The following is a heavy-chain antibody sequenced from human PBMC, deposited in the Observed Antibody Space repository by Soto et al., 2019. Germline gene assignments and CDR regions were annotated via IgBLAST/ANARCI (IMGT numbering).Heavy chain of an antibody. D-gene: IGHD3-10*01. Sequence: LRLSCAASGFTFSDYYMSWIRQAPGKGLEWVSYISSSGSTIYYADSVKGRFTISRDNATNSLYLQMNSLRAEDTAVYYCARDMGFGDSYFDYWGQGTLVTVSS. CDR2: ISSSGSTI. J-gene: IGHJ4*02. CDR1: GFTFSDYY. V-gene: IGHV3-11*01. CDR3: ARDMGFGDSYFDY.